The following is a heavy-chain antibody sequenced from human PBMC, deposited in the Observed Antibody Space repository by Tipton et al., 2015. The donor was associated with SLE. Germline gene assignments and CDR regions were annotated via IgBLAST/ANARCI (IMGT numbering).Heavy chain of an antibody. Sequence: PSLTCAVYDGSFSDYYWGWVRQPPGKGLEWIGIIYYSYYSGTTYFNPSLKSRVTISVDTSKSQFSLKLSSVTAADTAVYYCASGILTGYAAFDIWGPGTMVTVSS. V-gene: IGHV4-34*01. D-gene: IGHD3-9*01. CDR3: ASGILTGYAAFDI. CDR1: DGSFSDYY. J-gene: IGHJ3*02. CDR2: IYYSYYSGTT.